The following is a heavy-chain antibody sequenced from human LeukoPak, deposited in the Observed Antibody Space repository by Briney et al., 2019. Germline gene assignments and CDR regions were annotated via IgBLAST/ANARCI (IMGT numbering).Heavy chain of an antibody. CDR1: GYTFTSYG. CDR2: ISAYNGNT. D-gene: IGHD3-3*01. J-gene: IGHJ6*02. CDR3: ARGNFPPYYYGMDV. V-gene: IGHV1-18*01. Sequence: ASVKVSCKASGYTFTSYGISWVRQAPGQGLEWMGWISAYNGNTNYAQKFQGRVTMTRNTSISTAYMELSSLRSEDTAVYYCARGNFPPYYYGMDVWGQGTTVTVSS.